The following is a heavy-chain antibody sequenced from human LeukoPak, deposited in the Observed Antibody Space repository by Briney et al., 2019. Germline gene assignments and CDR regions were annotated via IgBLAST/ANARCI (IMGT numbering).Heavy chain of an antibody. D-gene: IGHD6-19*01. CDR3: ARQLGYSSGQDGDWFDP. CDR2: IYPGDSDT. V-gene: IGHV5-51*01. Sequence: GESLKISCKGSGYSFTSYWIGWVRQMPGKGLEWMGIIYPGDSDTRYSPSFQGQVTISADKSISTAYLQWSSLKASDTAMYYCARQLGYSSGQDGDWFDPWGQGTLVTVSS. CDR1: GYSFTSYW. J-gene: IGHJ5*02.